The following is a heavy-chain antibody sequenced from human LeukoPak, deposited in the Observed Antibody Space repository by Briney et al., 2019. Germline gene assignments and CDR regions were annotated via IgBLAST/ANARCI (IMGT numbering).Heavy chain of an antibody. D-gene: IGHD4-11*01. CDR3: ARDIEPVTNWFDP. V-gene: IGHV3-11*01. CDR2: ISSSGSTI. J-gene: IGHJ5*02. CDR1: GFTFSDYY. Sequence: PGGSLRLSCAASGFTFSDYYMSWIRQAPGKGLEWVSYISSSGSTIYYADSVKGRFTISRENAKNSLYLQMNSLRAEDTAVYYCARDIEPVTNWFDPWGQGTLVTVSS.